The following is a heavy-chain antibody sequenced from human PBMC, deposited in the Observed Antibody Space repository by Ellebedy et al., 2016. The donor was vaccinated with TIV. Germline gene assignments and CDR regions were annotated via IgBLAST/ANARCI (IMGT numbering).Heavy chain of an antibody. V-gene: IGHV5-51*01. D-gene: IGHD2-2*02. CDR2: IYPGDSDT. Sequence: GESLKISXKGSGYSFTSYWIGWVRQMPGKGLEWMGIIYPGDSDTRYSPSFQGQVTISADKSISTAYLQWSSLKASDTAMYYCARFQLPYILGYYYYYGMDVWGQGTTVTVSS. J-gene: IGHJ6*02. CDR3: ARFQLPYILGYYYYYGMDV. CDR1: GYSFTSYW.